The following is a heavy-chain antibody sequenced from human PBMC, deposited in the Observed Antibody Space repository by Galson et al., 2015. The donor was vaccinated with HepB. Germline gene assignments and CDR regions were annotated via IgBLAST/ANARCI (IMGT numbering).Heavy chain of an antibody. D-gene: IGHD2-8*02. Sequence: SVKVSCKASGYTFTSYDINWVRQATGQGLEWMGWMNPNSGNTGYAQKFQGRVTMTRNTSISTAYMELSSLRSEDTAVYYCARETLGTEGSYYYYYMDVWGKGTTVTVSS. J-gene: IGHJ6*03. CDR3: ARETLGTEGSYYYYYMDV. V-gene: IGHV1-8*01. CDR2: MNPNSGNT. CDR1: GYTFTSYD.